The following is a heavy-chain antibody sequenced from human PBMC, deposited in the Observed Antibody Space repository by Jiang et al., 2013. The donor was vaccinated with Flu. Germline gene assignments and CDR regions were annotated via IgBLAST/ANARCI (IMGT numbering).Heavy chain of an antibody. CDR1: SISSSSYY. V-gene: IGHV4-39*01. CDR3: ATSYYGSGRD. J-gene: IGHJ4*02. Sequence: SISSSSYYWGWIRQPPGKGLEWIGSIYYSGSTYYNPSLKSRVTISVDTSKNQFSLKLSSVTAADTAVYYCATSYYGSGRDWGQGTLVTVSS. D-gene: IGHD3-10*01. CDR2: IYYSGST.